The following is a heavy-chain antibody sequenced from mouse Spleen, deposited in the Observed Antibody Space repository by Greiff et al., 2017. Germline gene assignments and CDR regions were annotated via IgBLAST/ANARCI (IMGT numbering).Heavy chain of an antibody. CDR2: IYPRSGNT. CDR1: GYTFTSSG. V-gene: IGHV1-81*01. D-gene: IGHD2-3*01. CDR3: ARGGYYRAMDY. Sequence: QVQLQQSGAELARPGASVKLSCKASGYTFTSSGISWVKQRTGQGLEWIGEIYPRSGNTYYNEKFKGKATLTADKSSSTAYMELRSLTSEDSAVYFCARGGYYRAMDYWGQGTSVTVSS. J-gene: IGHJ4*01.